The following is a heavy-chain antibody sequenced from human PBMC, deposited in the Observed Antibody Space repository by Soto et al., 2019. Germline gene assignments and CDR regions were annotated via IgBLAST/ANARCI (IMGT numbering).Heavy chain of an antibody. V-gene: IGHV1-69*12. J-gene: IGHJ6*02. D-gene: IGHD2-2*01. CDR1: GGTFSSYA. CDR3: ARESEYQLLSSYGMDV. CDR2: IIPIFGTA. Sequence: QVQLVQSGAEVKKPGSSVKVSCKASGGTFSSYAISWVRQAPGQGLEWMGGIIPIFGTANYAQKFQARVTITADEATSTAYVELGSLRSEDTAVYYCARESEYQLLSSYGMDVWGQGTTVTVSS.